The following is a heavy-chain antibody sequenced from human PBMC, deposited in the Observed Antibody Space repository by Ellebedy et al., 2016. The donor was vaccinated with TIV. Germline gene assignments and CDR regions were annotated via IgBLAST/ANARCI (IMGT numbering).Heavy chain of an antibody. J-gene: IGHJ2*01. CDR3: ARVTTVTTYSAYYSDWYFDL. V-gene: IGHV1-18*04. CDR1: GYTFTSYG. D-gene: IGHD4-17*01. Sequence: AASVKVSCKASGYTFTSYGISWARQAPGQGLEWMGWISAYNGNTNYAQKFQGRVTMTRDTSISTAYMELSRLRSDDTAVYYCARVTTVTTYSAYYSDWYFDLWGRGTLVTVSS. CDR2: ISAYNGNT.